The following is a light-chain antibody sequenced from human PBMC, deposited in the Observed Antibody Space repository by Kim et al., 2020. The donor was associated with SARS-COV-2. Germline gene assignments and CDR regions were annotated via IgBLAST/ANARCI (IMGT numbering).Light chain of an antibody. CDR2: DNN. Sequence: GTKVTISCSGSSSNIGNNYVSWYRQLPGTALKLLIYDNNKRPSGIPDRFSGSKSGTSATLGITGLQTGDEADYYCGTWDSSLSAGVFGGGTQLTVL. V-gene: IGLV1-51*01. CDR1: SSNIGNNY. J-gene: IGLJ3*02. CDR3: GTWDSSLSAGV.